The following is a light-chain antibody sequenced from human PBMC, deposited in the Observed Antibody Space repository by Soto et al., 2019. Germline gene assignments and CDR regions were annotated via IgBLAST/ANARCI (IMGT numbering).Light chain of an antibody. CDR2: DAS. CDR1: QSVNSN. V-gene: IGKV3-15*01. CDR3: QQYNFWPPLT. J-gene: IGKJ4*01. Sequence: EIVMTQSPATLSVSPGERATLSCRASQSVNSNLAWYRQKPGQAPRLLISDASTRATGVPARFSGSGSGTEFTLTIISLQSEDSGIYYCQQYNFWPPLTFGGGTQVEIK.